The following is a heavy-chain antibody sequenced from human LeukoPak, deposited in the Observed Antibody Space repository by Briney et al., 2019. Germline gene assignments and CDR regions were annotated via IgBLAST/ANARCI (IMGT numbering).Heavy chain of an antibody. V-gene: IGHV4-4*07. D-gene: IGHD3-9*01. CDR3: AREGGYYDLLTGYPYNYYGLDV. CDR1: GDSISSYY. CDR2: IYTTGST. Sequence: SETLSLTCTVSGDSISSYYWSWIRQPAGGGLEWIGRIYTTGSTNYNPSLNSRVTMSLDTSKNQFSLNLTSVTAADTAMYYCAREGGYYDLLTGYPYNYYGLDVWGPGTTVTVSS. J-gene: IGHJ6*02.